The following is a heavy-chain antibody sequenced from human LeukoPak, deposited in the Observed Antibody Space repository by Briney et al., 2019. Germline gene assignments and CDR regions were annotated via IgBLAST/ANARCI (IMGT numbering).Heavy chain of an antibody. V-gene: IGHV3-7*01. CDR2: IKQDGSEK. CDR3: ASNLIKVLHAFDI. CDR1: GFTFSSHW. D-gene: IGHD1-1*01. J-gene: IGHJ3*02. Sequence: GGSLRLSCAASGFTFSSHWMSWVRQAPGKGLEWVANIKQDGSEKYYVDSVKGRFTISRDNAKNSLYLQMNSLRAEDTAVYYCASNLIKVLHAFDIWGQGTMVTVSS.